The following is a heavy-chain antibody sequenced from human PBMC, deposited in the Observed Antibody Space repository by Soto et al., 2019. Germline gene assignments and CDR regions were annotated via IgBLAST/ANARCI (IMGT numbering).Heavy chain of an antibody. CDR3: ASSSGWPRRWFDP. CDR1: SGSISSSNW. V-gene: IGHV4-4*02. D-gene: IGHD6-19*01. J-gene: IGHJ5*02. CDR2: IYHSGST. Sequence: NPSETLSLTCAVSSGSISSSNWWSWVRQPPGKGLEWIGEIYHSGSTNYNPSLKSRVTISVDKSKNQFSLKLSSVTAADTAVYYCASSSGWPRRWFDPWGQGTLVTVSS.